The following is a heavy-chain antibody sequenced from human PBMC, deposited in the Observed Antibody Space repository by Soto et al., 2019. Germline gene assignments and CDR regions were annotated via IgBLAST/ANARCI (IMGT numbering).Heavy chain of an antibody. Sequence: QVTLKESGPVLVKPTETLTLTCTVSGFSLSNARMGVSWIRQPPGKALEWLAHIFSNDEKSYSTSLKSRLTLSKATSKSQVVLTMTNMDPVDTATYYCARMGHYDFWSGYYFDYWGQGTLVTVSS. CDR3: ARMGHYDFWSGYYFDY. V-gene: IGHV2-26*01. CDR1: GFSLSNARMG. D-gene: IGHD3-3*01. CDR2: IFSNDEK. J-gene: IGHJ4*02.